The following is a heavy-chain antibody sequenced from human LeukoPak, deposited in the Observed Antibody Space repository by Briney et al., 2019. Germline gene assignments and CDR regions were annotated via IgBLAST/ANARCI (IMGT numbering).Heavy chain of an antibody. Sequence: ASVKVSCKASGYTFIGYYIHWVRQAPGQGLEWMGWINPNSGGTNYAQKFQGWVTMTRDTSISTAYMELSKLRSDDTAVYYCARESSVASGDYWGQGSLVTVSS. V-gene: IGHV1-2*04. CDR1: GYTFIGYY. CDR3: ARESSVASGDY. D-gene: IGHD6-19*01. J-gene: IGHJ4*02. CDR2: INPNSGGT.